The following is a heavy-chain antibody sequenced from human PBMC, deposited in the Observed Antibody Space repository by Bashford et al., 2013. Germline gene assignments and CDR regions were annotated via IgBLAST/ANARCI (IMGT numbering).Heavy chain of an antibody. CDR3: TKDRLPYSNGWYVFDS. CDR1: GFTFSNYN. V-gene: IGHV3-21*04. CDR2: ISSASSYI. J-gene: IGHJ4*02. Sequence: GGSLRLSCTASGFTFSNYNMNWVRQAPGKGLEWVSSISSASSYIYYGASVKGRFTISRDNAKSSLYLQMNSLRADDTAFYYCTKDRLPYSNGWYVFDSWGQGTLVTVSS. D-gene: IGHD6-19*01.